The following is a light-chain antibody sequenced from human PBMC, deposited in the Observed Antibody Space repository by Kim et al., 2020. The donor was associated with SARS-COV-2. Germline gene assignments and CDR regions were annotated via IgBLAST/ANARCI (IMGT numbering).Light chain of an antibody. J-gene: IGLJ2*01. Sequence: APGKTALITCGGNNIGDKNVHWYHQKPGQAPVLVVYDDSARPSGIPERFSGSNSANTATLTISRVEAGDEADYYCQVWDSGSDHVVFGGGTQLTVL. CDR2: DDS. V-gene: IGLV3-21*03. CDR3: QVWDSGSDHVV. CDR1: NIGDKN.